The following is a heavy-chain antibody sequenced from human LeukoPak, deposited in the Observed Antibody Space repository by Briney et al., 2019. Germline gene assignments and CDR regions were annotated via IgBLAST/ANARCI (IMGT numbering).Heavy chain of an antibody. CDR2: IRYDGSNK. CDR1: GFIFSSYG. D-gene: IGHD6-19*01. V-gene: IGHV3-30*02. CDR3: AKGPSIAVAGTAEYYFDY. J-gene: IGHJ4*02. Sequence: GGSLRLSCAASGFIFSSYGMHWVRQAPGKGLEWVAFIRYDGSNKYYADSVKGRFTISRDNSKNTLYLQMNSLRAEDTAVYYCAKGPSIAVAGTAEYYFDYWGQGTLVTVSS.